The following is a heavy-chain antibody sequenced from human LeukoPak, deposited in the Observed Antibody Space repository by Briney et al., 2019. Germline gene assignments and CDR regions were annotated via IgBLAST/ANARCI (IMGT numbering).Heavy chain of an antibody. V-gene: IGHV3-23*01. J-gene: IGHJ4*02. Sequence: PGGSLRLSCAASGISFSSYAMSWVRQAPGKGLGWVSAISVGGGGTYYADSVKGRFTISRDNSKNTLYLQMNSLRAEDTAVYYCAKDQARVDCSGGSCYPFDYWGQGTLVTVSS. CDR3: AKDQARVDCSGGSCYPFDY. CDR2: ISVGGGGT. CDR1: GISFSSYA. D-gene: IGHD2-15*01.